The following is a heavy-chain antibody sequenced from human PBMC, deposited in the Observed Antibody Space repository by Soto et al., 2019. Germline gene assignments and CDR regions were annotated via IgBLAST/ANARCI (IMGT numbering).Heavy chain of an antibody. CDR1: GGSIIRGDYY. CDR2: IYYSGST. J-gene: IGHJ4*02. V-gene: IGHV4-30-4*01. CDR3: ARGYYYYDSSGLDY. D-gene: IGHD3-22*01. Sequence: SETLSLTCTVSGGSIIRGDYYWIWIRQPPGKGLEWIGYIYYSGSTYYNPSLKSRVTISVDTSKNQFSLKLSSVTAADTAVYYCARGYYYYDSSGLDYWGQGTLVTVSS.